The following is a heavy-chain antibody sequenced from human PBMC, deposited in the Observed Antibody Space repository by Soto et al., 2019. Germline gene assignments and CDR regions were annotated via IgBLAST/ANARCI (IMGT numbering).Heavy chain of an antibody. CDR3: ARRASYSSGWYRTPPFFDY. J-gene: IGHJ4*02. D-gene: IGHD6-19*01. V-gene: IGHV3-74*01. CDR2: INSDGSST. CDR1: GFTFSSYW. Sequence: GSLRLSCAASGFTFSSYWMHWVRQASGKGLVWVSRINSDGSSTSYADSVKGRFTISRDNAKNTLYLQMNSLRAEDTPVYYCARRASYSSGWYRTPPFFDYWGQGTLGTVSS.